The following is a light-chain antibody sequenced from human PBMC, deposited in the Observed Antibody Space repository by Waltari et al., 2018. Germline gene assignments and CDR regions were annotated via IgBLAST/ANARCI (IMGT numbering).Light chain of an antibody. J-gene: IGKJ2*01. CDR2: AAS. CDR3: QQGYSVPYT. CDR1: QTISNY. V-gene: IGKV1-39*01. Sequence: DIQMTQSPSSLSASVGESVIITCRASQTISNYLNWYQQKPGKAPKVLISAASTLQSGVPSRFSGSRSGTDFTLIITSLQPEDFATYYCQQGYSVPYTFGQGTKLEIK.